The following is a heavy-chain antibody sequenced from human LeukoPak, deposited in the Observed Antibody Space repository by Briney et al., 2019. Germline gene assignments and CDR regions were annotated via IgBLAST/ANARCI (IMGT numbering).Heavy chain of an antibody. CDR2: ISAYNGNT. D-gene: IGHD3/OR15-3a*01. V-gene: IGHV1-18*01. CDR1: GYTFTSYG. CDR3: ARDWTVGHDGDY. J-gene: IGHJ4*02. Sequence: ASVKVSCKASGYTFTSYGISWVRQAPGQGLEWMGWISAYNGNTNYAQKLQGRVTMTTDTSTSTAYMELRSPRSDDTAVYYCARDWTVGHDGDYWGQGTLVTVSS.